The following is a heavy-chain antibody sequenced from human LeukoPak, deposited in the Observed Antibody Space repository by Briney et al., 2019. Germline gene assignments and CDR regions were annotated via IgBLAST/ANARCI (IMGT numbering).Heavy chain of an antibody. CDR2: IYYSGST. Sequence: SETLSLTCTVSGGSVSSGSYYWSWIRQPPGKGLEGIGYIYYSGSTNYNPSLKSRVTISVDTSKNQFSLKLSSVTAADTAVYYCARVIKGSLGYCSGSSCYPPPYFDYWGQGTLVTVSS. CDR3: ARVIKGSLGYCSGSSCYPPPYFDY. V-gene: IGHV4-61*01. CDR1: GGSVSSGSYY. D-gene: IGHD2-15*01. J-gene: IGHJ4*02.